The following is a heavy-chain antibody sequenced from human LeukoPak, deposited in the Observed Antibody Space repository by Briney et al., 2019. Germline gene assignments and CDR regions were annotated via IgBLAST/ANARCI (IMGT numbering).Heavy chain of an antibody. V-gene: IGHV1-24*01. J-gene: IGHJ4*02. D-gene: IGHD3-3*01. CDR3: ATQLKIQTLDYDFWSGNHFDY. CDR2: FDPEDGET. Sequence: ASVKVSCKASGGTFSSYAISWVRQAPGKGLEWMGGFDPEDGETIYAQKFQGRVTMTEDTSTDTAYMELSSLRSEDTAVYYCATQLKIQTLDYDFWSGNHFDYWGQGTLVTVSS. CDR1: GGTFSSYA.